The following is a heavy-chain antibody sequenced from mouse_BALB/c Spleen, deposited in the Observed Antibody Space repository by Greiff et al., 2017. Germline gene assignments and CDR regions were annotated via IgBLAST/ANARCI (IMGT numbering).Heavy chain of an antibody. CDR2: INPSNGGT. CDR1: GYTFTSYY. Sequence: QVQLKESGAELVKPGASVKLSCKASGYTFTSYYMYWVKQRPGQGLEWIGEINPSNGGTNFNEKFKSKATLTVDKSSSTAYMQLSSLTSEDSAVYYCTRGGDYGFAYWGQGTLVTVSA. D-gene: IGHD2-4*01. CDR3: TRGGDYGFAY. V-gene: IGHV1S81*02. J-gene: IGHJ3*01.